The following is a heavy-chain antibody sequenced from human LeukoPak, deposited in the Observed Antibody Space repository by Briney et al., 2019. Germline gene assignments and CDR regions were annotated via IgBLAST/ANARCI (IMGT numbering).Heavy chain of an antibody. CDR3: ATGLGHFY. CDR2: VDPEDGET. V-gene: IGHV1-69-2*01. J-gene: IGHJ4*02. D-gene: IGHD3-3*02. Sequence: ASVKVSCKVSGYTFTDYYMHWVQQAPGKGLEWMGLVDPEDGETIYAEKFQGRVTITADASTDTAYMELSSLRSEDTAVYCCATGLGHFYWGQGTLVTVSS. CDR1: GYTFTDYY.